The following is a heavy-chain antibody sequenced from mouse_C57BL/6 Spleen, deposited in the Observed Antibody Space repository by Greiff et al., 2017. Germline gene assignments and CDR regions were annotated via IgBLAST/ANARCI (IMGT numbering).Heavy chain of an antibody. CDR3: ARRAVYYGNYVVYFDD. D-gene: IGHD2-1*01. Sequence: VQLQQSGPELVKPGASVKISCKASGYTFTDYYMNWVKQSHGKSLEWIGDINPNNGGTSYNQKFKGKATLTVDKSSSTAYMELRSLTSEDSAVYYCARRAVYYGNYVVYFDDWGQGTTLTVSS. CDR2: INPNNGGT. V-gene: IGHV1-26*01. CDR1: GYTFTDYY. J-gene: IGHJ2*01.